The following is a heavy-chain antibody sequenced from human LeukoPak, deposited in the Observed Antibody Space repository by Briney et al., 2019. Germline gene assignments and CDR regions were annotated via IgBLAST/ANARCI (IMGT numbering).Heavy chain of an antibody. CDR2: IKSKTDGGTT. D-gene: IGHD3-22*01. Sequence: GGSLRLSCAASKFAFNNAWMSWFRQAPGKGREWVGHIKSKTDGGTTDYAAPVQGRFTISRDDSKDRLYLQMNSLKTEDTAVYYCTAVHHDSAVWGQGTLVTVSS. CDR1: KFAFNNAW. J-gene: IGHJ4*02. CDR3: TAVHHDSAV. V-gene: IGHV3-15*01.